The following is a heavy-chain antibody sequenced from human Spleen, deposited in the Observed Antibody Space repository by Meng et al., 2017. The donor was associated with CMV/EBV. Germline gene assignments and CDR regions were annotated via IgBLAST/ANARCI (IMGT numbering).Heavy chain of an antibody. Sequence: SSPNLYWTWVRQPPGKGLEWIGYISFSGNTYYNPALKSRLTISVDTSKNQLSLRLDSVTAADTAMYYCARGEYCSAGSCYSFPWFGPWGQGTLVTVSS. CDR3: ARGEYCSAGSCYSFPWFGP. CDR1: SSPNLY. J-gene: IGHJ5*02. D-gene: IGHD2-15*01. CDR2: ISFSGNT. V-gene: IGHV4-30-4*01.